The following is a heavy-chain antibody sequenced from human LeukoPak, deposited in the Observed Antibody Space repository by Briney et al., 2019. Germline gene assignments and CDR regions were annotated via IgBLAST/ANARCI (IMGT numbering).Heavy chain of an antibody. Sequence: GASVKVSCKASGYTFTGYYMHWVRQAPGQGLESMGWINPNSGGTNYAQKFQGRVTMTRDTSISTAYMELSRLRSDDTAVYYCARGTRSGYDSYYFDYWGQGTLVTVSS. D-gene: IGHD5-12*01. J-gene: IGHJ4*02. CDR1: GYTFTGYY. CDR2: INPNSGGT. V-gene: IGHV1-2*02. CDR3: ARGTRSGYDSYYFDY.